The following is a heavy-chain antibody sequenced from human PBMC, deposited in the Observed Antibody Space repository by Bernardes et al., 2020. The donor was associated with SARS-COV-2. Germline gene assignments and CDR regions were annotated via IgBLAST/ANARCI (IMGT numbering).Heavy chain of an antibody. CDR2: ISSSSSTI. CDR1: GFTFSSYS. J-gene: IGHJ6*02. CDR3: AGTMVRVDGMDV. V-gene: IGHV3-48*02. Sequence: GSLRLSCAASGFTFSSYSMNWVRQAPGKGLEWVSYISSSSSTIYYADSVKGRFTISRDNAKNSLYLQMNSLRDEDTAVYYCAGTMVRVDGMDVWGQGTTVTVSS. D-gene: IGHD3-10*01.